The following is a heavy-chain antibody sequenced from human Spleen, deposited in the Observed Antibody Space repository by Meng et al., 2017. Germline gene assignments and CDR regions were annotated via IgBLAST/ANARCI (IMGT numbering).Heavy chain of an antibody. CDR2: ISSSGSSI. V-gene: IGHV3-48*03. CDR3: ARDQVLRYFENGMDV. J-gene: IGHJ6*02. D-gene: IGHD3-9*01. CDR1: GFTFSSYE. Sequence: GGSLRLSCAASGFTFSSYEMNWVRQAPGKGLEWISYISSSGSSIYYADSVKGRFTISRDNAKNSLYLQMNSLRAEDTAVYYCARDQVLRYFENGMDVWGQGTTVTVSS.